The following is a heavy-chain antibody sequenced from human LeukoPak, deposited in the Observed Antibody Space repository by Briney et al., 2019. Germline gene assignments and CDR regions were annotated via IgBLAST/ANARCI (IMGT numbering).Heavy chain of an antibody. CDR3: ATLSYYYDSSGYRSEYFQH. Sequence: ASVKVSCKASGYTFISYYIHWVRQAPGKGLEWMGGFDPEDGETIYAQKFQGRVTMTEDTSTDTAYMELSSLRSEDTAVYYCATLSYYYDSSGYRSEYFQHWGQGTLVTVSS. V-gene: IGHV1-24*01. CDR2: FDPEDGET. J-gene: IGHJ1*01. CDR1: GYTFISYY. D-gene: IGHD3-22*01.